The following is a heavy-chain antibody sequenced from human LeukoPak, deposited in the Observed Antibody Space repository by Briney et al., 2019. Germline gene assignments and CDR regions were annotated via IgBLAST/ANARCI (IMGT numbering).Heavy chain of an antibody. CDR2: IIPIFGTA. CDR1: GGTFSSYA. V-gene: IGHV1-69*13. J-gene: IGHJ6*03. CDR3: ARGAGYYYYMDV. Sequence: ASVKVSCKASGGTFSSYAISWVRQAPGQGLEWMGGIIPIFGTANYAQKFQGRVTTTADESTSTAYMELSSLRSEDTAVYYCARGAGYYYYMDVWGKGTTVTVSS.